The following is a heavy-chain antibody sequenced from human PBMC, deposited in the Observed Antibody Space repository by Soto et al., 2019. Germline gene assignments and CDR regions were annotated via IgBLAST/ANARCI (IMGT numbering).Heavy chain of an antibody. V-gene: IGHV1-18*01. CDR3: ARDLPPNAPLDSSRLTELDY. Sequence: ASVKVSCKASGGTFSSYGISWVRQAPGQGLEWMGWISACNGNTNYAQKLQGRVTMTTDTSTSTAYMELRSLRSDDTAVYYCARDLPPNAPLDSSRLTELDYWGQGTLVTVSS. CDR1: GGTFSSYG. CDR2: ISACNGNT. J-gene: IGHJ4*02. D-gene: IGHD3-22*01.